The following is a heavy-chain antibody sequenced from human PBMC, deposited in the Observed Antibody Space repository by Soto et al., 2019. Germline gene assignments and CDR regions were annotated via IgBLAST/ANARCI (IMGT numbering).Heavy chain of an antibody. Sequence: ASVKVSCKASGYTFTGYYMHWVRQAPGQGLEWMGWINPNSGGTNYAQKFQGWVTMTRDTSISTAYMELSRLRSDDTAVYYCARAGYCSGGSCLGLDYWGQGTLVTVSS. CDR1: GYTFTGYY. J-gene: IGHJ4*02. D-gene: IGHD2-15*01. CDR2: INPNSGGT. V-gene: IGHV1-2*04. CDR3: ARAGYCSGGSCLGLDY.